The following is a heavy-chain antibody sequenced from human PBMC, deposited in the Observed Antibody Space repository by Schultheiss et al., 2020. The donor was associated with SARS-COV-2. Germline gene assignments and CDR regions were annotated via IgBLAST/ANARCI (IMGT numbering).Heavy chain of an antibody. D-gene: IGHD1-1*01. CDR2: IYYSGST. J-gene: IGHJ6*02. Sequence: SETLSLTCTVSGGSISSGGYYWSWIRQHPGKGLEWIGHIYYSGSTYYNPSLKSRVTISVDTSKNQFSLKLSSVTAADTAVYYCARQRSNNWNVRYYYYYYGMDVWGQGTTVTVSS. V-gene: IGHV4-39*01. CDR1: GGSISSGGYY. CDR3: ARQRSNNWNVRYYYYYYGMDV.